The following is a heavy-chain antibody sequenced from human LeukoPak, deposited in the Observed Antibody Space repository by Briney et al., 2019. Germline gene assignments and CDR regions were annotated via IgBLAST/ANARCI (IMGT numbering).Heavy chain of an antibody. J-gene: IGHJ4*02. CDR1: GYTFTGYY. D-gene: IGHD5-12*01. Sequence: GASVKVSCKASGYTFTGYYLRWVRQAPGQGLEWMGWINPNSGGTNYAQTFQGRVTMTRDTSISTAYMELSRLRAEDTAVYYCARDRTGYSGYDSASGFFDYWGQGTLVTVSS. CDR3: ARDRTGYSGYDSASGFFDY. CDR2: INPNSGGT. V-gene: IGHV1-2*02.